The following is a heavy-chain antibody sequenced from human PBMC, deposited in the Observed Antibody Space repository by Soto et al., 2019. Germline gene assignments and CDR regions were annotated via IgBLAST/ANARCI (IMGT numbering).Heavy chain of an antibody. CDR3: ARDRFDCSGGSCYYYYYGMDV. Sequence: ASVKVSCKASGYTFTSYAMHWVRQAPGQRLEWMGWINAGNGNTKYSHKFQGRVTITSDTSASTAYMELSSLRSEDTAVYYCARDRFDCSGGSCYYYYYGMDVWGQGTTVTVSS. D-gene: IGHD2-15*01. V-gene: IGHV1-3*01. CDR1: GYTFTSYA. J-gene: IGHJ6*02. CDR2: INAGNGNT.